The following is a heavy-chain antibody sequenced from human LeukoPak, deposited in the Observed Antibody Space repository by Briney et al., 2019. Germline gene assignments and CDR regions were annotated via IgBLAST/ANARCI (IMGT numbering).Heavy chain of an antibody. CDR2: IWYDGSNK. CDR1: GFTFNTYG. Sequence: GGSLRLSCAASGFTFNTYGMHWVRRAPGKGLEWLTDIWYDGSNKYYTDSVKGRFTISRDNSKNTLYLQMSSLRAEDTAVYYCARDSNSYGSGATIDYWGQGTLVTVSS. CDR3: ARDSNSYGSGATIDY. V-gene: IGHV3-33*01. J-gene: IGHJ4*02. D-gene: IGHD3-10*01.